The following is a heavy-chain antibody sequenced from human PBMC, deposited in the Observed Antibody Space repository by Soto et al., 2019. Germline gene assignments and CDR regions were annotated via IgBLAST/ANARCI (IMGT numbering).Heavy chain of an antibody. V-gene: IGHV1-3*01. Sequence: RASVKVSCKASGYTFTSYAMHWVRQAPGQRLEWMGWINAVNGNTKYSQKFQGRVAITRDTSASTAYMELSSLRSEDTTVYYCARSTYYYDSSGYSHWGQGTLVTVSS. CDR3: ARSTYYYDSSGYSH. D-gene: IGHD3-22*01. CDR2: INAVNGNT. CDR1: GYTFTSYA. J-gene: IGHJ4*02.